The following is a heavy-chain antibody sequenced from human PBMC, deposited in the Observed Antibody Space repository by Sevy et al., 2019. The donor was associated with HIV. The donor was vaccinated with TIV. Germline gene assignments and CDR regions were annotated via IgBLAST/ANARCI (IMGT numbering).Heavy chain of an antibody. J-gene: IGHJ3*02. D-gene: IGHD1-26*01. CDR1: GFTLISYA. V-gene: IGHV3-23*01. Sequence: GGSLRLSCKASGFTLISYAMSWVRQAPGEGLEWVSTITGNGDSTYYADSVKGRFTISRGNSKNTLFLQMNSLTAEDTAVYYCARDEFIVGPILGAFPIWGQGTMVTVSS. CDR3: ARDEFIVGPILGAFPI. CDR2: ITGNGDST.